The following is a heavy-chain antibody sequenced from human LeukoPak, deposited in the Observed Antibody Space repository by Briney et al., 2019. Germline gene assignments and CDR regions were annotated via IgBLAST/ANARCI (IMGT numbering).Heavy chain of an antibody. J-gene: IGHJ4*02. CDR3: AASLPNIVVVPATKGPFGY. V-gene: IGHV3-23*01. CDR1: GFTFSSYT. Sequence: PGRSLRLSCAASGFTFSSYTMSWVRQAPGKGLEWVSGVSGSGGSTHYADSVKGRFTISRDNSKNTLYLQMNSLRAEDTAVYYCAASLPNIVVVPATKGPFGYWGQGTLVTVSS. CDR2: VSGSGGST. D-gene: IGHD2-2*01.